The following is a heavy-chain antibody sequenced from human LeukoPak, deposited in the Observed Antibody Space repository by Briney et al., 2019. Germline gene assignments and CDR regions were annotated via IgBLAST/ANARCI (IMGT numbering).Heavy chain of an antibody. Sequence: GGSLRLSCTVSGFIVSSNSMSWVRQAPGKGLEWVSFIYTDNTHYSDSVKGRFTISRDNSKNTLYLQMNSLRAEDTAVYYCAKSGTRSSWSPRVKTYLDYWGQGTLVTASS. CDR1: GFIVSSNS. V-gene: IGHV3-53*01. J-gene: IGHJ4*02. D-gene: IGHD6-13*01. CDR2: IYTDNT. CDR3: AKSGTRSSWSPRVKTYLDY.